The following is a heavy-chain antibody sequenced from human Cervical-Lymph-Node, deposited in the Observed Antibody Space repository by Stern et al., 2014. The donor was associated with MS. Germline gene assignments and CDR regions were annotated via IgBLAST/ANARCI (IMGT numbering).Heavy chain of an antibody. J-gene: IGHJ4*02. Sequence: QVQLVQSGSELKKPGASVKVSCKASGYTFSNSAINWVRQAPGQGLEWMGWINTNSGNPMYAQGFTGRFVFSLDTSLNTAYLLISSLKAEDTAVYYCARDVRRVLSRPFDYWGQGTLVTVSS. CDR2: INTNSGNP. CDR3: ARDVRRVLSRPFDY. CDR1: GYTFSNSA. V-gene: IGHV7-4-1*02. D-gene: IGHD3-10*01.